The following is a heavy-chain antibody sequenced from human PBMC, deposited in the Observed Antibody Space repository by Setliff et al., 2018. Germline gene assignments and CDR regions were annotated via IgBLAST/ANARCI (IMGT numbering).Heavy chain of an antibody. V-gene: IGHV4-39*01. J-gene: IGHJ4*02. CDR2: IYDSGKT. CDR3: ATCRYQVPYNY. Sequence: TLSLTCTVPGGSMSSISYYWGWIRQPPGKGLEWIGTIYDSGKTYYNPSLKSRVTISVDTSKKQLSLRVTSVTAADTAVYYCATCRYQVPYNYWGQGTLVTVSS. D-gene: IGHD2-2*01. CDR1: GGSMSSISYY.